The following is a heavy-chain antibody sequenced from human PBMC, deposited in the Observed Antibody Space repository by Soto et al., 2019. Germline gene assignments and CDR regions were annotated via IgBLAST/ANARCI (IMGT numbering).Heavy chain of an antibody. D-gene: IGHD1-1*01. J-gene: IGHJ4*02. CDR2: ISGYNGNT. V-gene: IGHV1-18*01. CDR1: GYSFTNYG. CDR3: ARANTWVTGRVGTH. Sequence: QIHLEQSRIEMKEPGTSLKISCATSGYSFTNYGISWVRQAPGQGLGWMEWISGYNGNTKYAQSFHDRVVMTADKFTSTGYLEMRNLRSNDTAVYYCARANTWVTGRVGTHWGQGTKVTVSS.